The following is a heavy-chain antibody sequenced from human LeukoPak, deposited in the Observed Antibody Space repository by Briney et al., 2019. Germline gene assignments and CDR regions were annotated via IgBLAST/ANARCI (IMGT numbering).Heavy chain of an antibody. J-gene: IGHJ6*02. D-gene: IGHD1-14*01. CDR2: IIPILGTA. CDR3: ARDYRKLDYYGMDV. Sequence: SVKVPCKASGGTFSSYAISWVRQAPGQGLEWMGGIIPILGTANYAQKFQGRVTITADESTSTAYMELSSLRSEDTAVYYCARDYRKLDYYGMDVWGQGTTVTVSS. V-gene: IGHV1-69*13. CDR1: GGTFSSYA.